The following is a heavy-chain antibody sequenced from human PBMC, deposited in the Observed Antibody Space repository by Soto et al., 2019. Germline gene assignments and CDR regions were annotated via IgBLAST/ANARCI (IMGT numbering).Heavy chain of an antibody. CDR1: GYTFNRYG. V-gene: IGHV1-18*01. CDR3: ARHGSSILNGMDV. J-gene: IGHJ6*02. Sequence: QVQLVQSGDEVKKPGASVKVSCKASGYTFNRYGLSWVRQAPGQGLEWMGWISGYNGNIKNAQKFQDRVTMTTDTSTSTAYTELRSLRSDDTAVYYCARHGSSILNGMDVWGQGTTVTVSS. CDR2: ISGYNGNI. D-gene: IGHD3-10*01.